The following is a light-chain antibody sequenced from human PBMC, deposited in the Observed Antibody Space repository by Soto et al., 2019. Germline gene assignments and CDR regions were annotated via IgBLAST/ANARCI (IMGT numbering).Light chain of an antibody. CDR3: QQYGSSIT. CDR2: GAS. J-gene: IGKJ5*01. V-gene: IGKV3-20*01. Sequence: EILFTQSPGTLSLSPGERATLTCRASERLSSVYLAWSQQRPGQPPRLLIYGASNTATGIPDRFSGSGSGTDFTLTISRLEPEDFAVYYYQQYGSSITFRQGTRLEIK. CDR1: ERLSSVY.